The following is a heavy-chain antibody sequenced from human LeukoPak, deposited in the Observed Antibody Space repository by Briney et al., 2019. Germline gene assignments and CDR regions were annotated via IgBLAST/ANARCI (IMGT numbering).Heavy chain of an antibody. CDR2: ISSGSSTI. CDR3: ARAYYDFWSGYSYYFDY. Sequence: GGSLRLSCAASGFTFSSYSMNWVRQAPGKGLEWVSYISSGSSTIYYADSVKGRFTISRDNAKNSLYLQMNSLRAEDTAVYYCARAYYDFWSGYSYYFDYWGQGTLVTVSS. V-gene: IGHV3-48*01. J-gene: IGHJ4*02. D-gene: IGHD3-3*01. CDR1: GFTFSSYS.